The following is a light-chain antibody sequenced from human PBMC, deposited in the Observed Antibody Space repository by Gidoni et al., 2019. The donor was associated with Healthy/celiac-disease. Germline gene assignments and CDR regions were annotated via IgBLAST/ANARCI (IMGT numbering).Light chain of an antibody. V-gene: IGKV3-15*01. CDR1: QGVSSN. Sequence: EIGMTQSPATLSVSPGERATLSCRASQGVSSNLAWYQQKPGQAPRLLIYGASTRATGIPARFSGSGSGTEFTLTISSLQSEDFAVYYCQQYNNWPPWTFGQGTKVEIK. CDR3: QQYNNWPPWT. CDR2: GAS. J-gene: IGKJ1*01.